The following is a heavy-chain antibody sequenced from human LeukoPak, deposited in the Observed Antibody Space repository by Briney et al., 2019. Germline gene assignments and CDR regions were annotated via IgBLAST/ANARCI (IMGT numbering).Heavy chain of an antibody. D-gene: IGHD3-10*01. CDR3: AGASGMLRGATAFDI. Sequence: SGTLSLTCTVSGVSFSNYNRSWIRQPPGKGLEWIGYIYYSGSTNYNPSLTSRVSTSVDTSTNHFSLKLIAVTAADPAAYYCAGASGMLRGATAFDIWGQGTMVTVSS. V-gene: IGHV4-59*12. CDR2: IYYSGST. CDR1: GVSFSNYN. J-gene: IGHJ3*02.